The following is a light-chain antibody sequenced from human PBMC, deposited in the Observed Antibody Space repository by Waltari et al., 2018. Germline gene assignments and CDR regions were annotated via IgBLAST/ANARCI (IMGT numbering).Light chain of an antibody. CDR2: YDD. CDR1: SATIGNHA. V-gene: IGLV1-36*01. J-gene: IGLJ2*01. Sequence: QFVLTQPPSVSEAPRQRVTITCSGSSATIGNHAVNWYPQVPGKPPKLLIYYDDLLPSGVSDRFSGSKSGTSASLAISGLQSEDEAEYYCAAWDDSLNGVIFGGGTKLTVL. CDR3: AAWDDSLNGVI.